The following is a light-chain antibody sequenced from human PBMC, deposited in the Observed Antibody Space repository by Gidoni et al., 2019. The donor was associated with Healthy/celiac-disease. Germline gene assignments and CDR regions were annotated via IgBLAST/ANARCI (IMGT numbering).Light chain of an antibody. V-gene: IGKV3-20*01. CDR2: GAS. Sequence: EIVLTQSPGTLSLSPGERATLSCRDSPSVSSSCLAWYQQKPGQAPRLLIYGASSRATGIPDRFSGSGSGTDFTLTISRLEPEDLAVYYCQQYGSSPETFGQGTKVEIK. CDR1: PSVSSSC. J-gene: IGKJ1*01. CDR3: QQYGSSPET.